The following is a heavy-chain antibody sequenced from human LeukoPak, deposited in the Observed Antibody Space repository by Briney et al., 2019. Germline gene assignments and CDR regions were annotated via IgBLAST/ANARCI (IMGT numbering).Heavy chain of an antibody. V-gene: IGHV3-23*01. D-gene: IGHD6-19*01. J-gene: IGHJ5*02. CDR3: AKSHSSGWYGWFDP. Sequence: SGSGGSTYYADSVKGRFTISRDNSKNTLYLQMNSLRAEDTAVYYCAKSHSSGWYGWFDPWGQGTLVTVSS. CDR2: SGSGGST.